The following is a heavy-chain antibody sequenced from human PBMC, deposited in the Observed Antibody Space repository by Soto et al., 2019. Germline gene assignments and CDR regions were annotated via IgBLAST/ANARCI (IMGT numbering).Heavy chain of an antibody. CDR3: AKDLSWGQCDY. CDR1: GFTFSSYW. Sequence: PWGSLRLSCAASGFTFSSYWMHWVRQDAGKGLLWVSSIKTDGTVTQYADSVKGRFTVSRDNAKNTLYLQMNSLRAEDTAVDYCAKDLSWGQCDYWGQGALVTVSS. CDR2: IKTDGTVT. D-gene: IGHD3-16*01. J-gene: IGHJ4*02. V-gene: IGHV3-74*03.